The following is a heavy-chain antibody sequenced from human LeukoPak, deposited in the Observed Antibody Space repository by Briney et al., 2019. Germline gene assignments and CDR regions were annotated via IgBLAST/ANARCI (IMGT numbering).Heavy chain of an antibody. CDR3: ARRGYSGYEETDY. CDR1: GFTFSSYA. Sequence: GGSLRLSCAASGFTFSSYAMSWVRQAPGKGLEWVSAISGSGGSTYYADSVKGRFTISRDNSKNTLYLQMNSLRAEDTALYYCARRGYSGYEETDYWGQGTLVTVSS. CDR2: ISGSGGST. D-gene: IGHD5-12*01. J-gene: IGHJ4*02. V-gene: IGHV3-23*01.